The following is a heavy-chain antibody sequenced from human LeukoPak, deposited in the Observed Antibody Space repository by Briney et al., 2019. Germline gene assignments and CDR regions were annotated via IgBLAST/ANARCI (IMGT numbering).Heavy chain of an antibody. CDR1: GFSFSDYA. D-gene: IGHD3-22*01. J-gene: IGHJ4*02. Sequence: PGGSLRLSCLVSGFSFSDYAMSWVRQAPGKGLEWVSAITGSGQTKYYTDSVKGRFTMSRDNSKNTLYLQMNSLRDEDTAEYFCAKESLVVIESYFDNWGQGTLVLVSS. CDR3: AKESLVVIESYFDN. CDR2: ITGSGQTK. V-gene: IGHV3-23*01.